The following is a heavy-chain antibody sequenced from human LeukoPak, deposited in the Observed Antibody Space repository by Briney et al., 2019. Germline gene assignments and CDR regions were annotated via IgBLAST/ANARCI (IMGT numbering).Heavy chain of an antibody. J-gene: IGHJ4*02. D-gene: IGHD5-12*01. CDR3: ARARGYSGYDFSDY. CDR2: ISSNGGST. CDR1: GFTFSSYA. Sequence: PGGPLRLSCAASGFTFSSYAMHWVRQAPGKGLEYVSAISSNGGSTYYANSVKGRFTISRDNSKNTLYLQMGSLRAEDMAVYYCARARGYSGYDFSDYWGQGTLVTVSS. V-gene: IGHV3-64*01.